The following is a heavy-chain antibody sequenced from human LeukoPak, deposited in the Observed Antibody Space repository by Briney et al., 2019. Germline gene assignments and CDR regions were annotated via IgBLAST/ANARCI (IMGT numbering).Heavy chain of an antibody. J-gene: IGHJ4*02. CDR2: ISAYNGDT. CDR1: GYTFTNYY. Sequence: ASVKVSCKASGYTFTNYYVHWVRQAPGQGLEWMGWISAYNGDTNYAQKLQGRVTMTTDTSTSTAYMELRSLRSDDTAVYYCARDHPDILTGYFDYWGQGTLVTVSS. V-gene: IGHV1-18*04. D-gene: IGHD3-9*01. CDR3: ARDHPDILTGYFDY.